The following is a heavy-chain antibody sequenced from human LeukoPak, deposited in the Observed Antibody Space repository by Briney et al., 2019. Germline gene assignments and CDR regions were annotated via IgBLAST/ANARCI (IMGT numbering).Heavy chain of an antibody. Sequence: GGSLRLSCAASGFTVSSKFMNWVRQAPGKGLEWVSAISGSGGSTYYADSVKGRFTISRDNSKNTLYLQMNSLRAEDTAVYYCAKRVNSGGARGEYYFDYWGQGTLVTVSS. J-gene: IGHJ4*02. CDR3: AKRVNSGGARGEYYFDY. CDR1: GFTVSSKF. D-gene: IGHD3-10*01. V-gene: IGHV3-23*01. CDR2: ISGSGGST.